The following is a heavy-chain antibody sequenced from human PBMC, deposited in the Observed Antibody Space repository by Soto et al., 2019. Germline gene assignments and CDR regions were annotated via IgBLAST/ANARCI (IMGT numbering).Heavy chain of an antibody. CDR1: GGSISSGGYS. CDR3: ARDDLYGGWFDP. V-gene: IGHV4-30-2*01. Sequence: QLQLQESGSGLVKPSQTLSLTCAVSGGSISSGGYSWNWIRQPPGKGLEWIGYIYHSGYTYYNPSLKSRVTISVDKTKNQFSLKMTSVTVADTAVYYCARDDLYGGWFDPWGQGTLVTVSS. D-gene: IGHD4-17*01. CDR2: IYHSGYT. J-gene: IGHJ5*02.